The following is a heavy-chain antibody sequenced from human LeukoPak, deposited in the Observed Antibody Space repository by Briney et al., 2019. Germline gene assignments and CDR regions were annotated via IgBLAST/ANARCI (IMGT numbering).Heavy chain of an antibody. CDR3: ARDNWNPLFDH. V-gene: IGHV3-23*01. CDR1: GFTFNTYG. J-gene: IGHJ4*02. Sequence: PGGSLRLSCTASGFTFNTYGMSWVRQSPGKGLQWVSSISASGGNTYYADSVKGRFTISRDNSNNTVYVQMNSLRDEDTAVYYCARDNWNPLFDHWGQGMLVTVSS. CDR2: ISASGGNT. D-gene: IGHD1-20*01.